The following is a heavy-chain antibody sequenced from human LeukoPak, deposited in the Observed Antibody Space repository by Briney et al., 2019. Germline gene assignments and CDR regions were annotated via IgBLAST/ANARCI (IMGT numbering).Heavy chain of an antibody. D-gene: IGHD2-2*01. CDR2: FEAEDGKG. CDR3: ATHDHFVVVPDGDHSHNGLDV. CDR1: GDTLSDES. Sequence: ASVKVSCKVSGDTLSDESIHWVRQAPGKGLEWMGSFEAEDGKGFYAQKFEGRVIMTEDTSTDTAYMEMSRLTSEDTAVYYCATHDHFVVVPDGDHSHNGLDVWGQGTMVTVSS. V-gene: IGHV1-24*01. J-gene: IGHJ3*01.